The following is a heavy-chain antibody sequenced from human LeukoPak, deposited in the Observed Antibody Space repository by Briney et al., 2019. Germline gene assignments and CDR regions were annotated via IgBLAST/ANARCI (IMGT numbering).Heavy chain of an antibody. V-gene: IGHV1-69*05. CDR2: IIPIFGTA. CDR3: ARDPGGKVWGNWFDS. J-gene: IGHJ5*01. D-gene: IGHD4-23*01. Sequence: SVKVSCKASGGTFSSYAISWVRQAPGQGLEWMGGIIPIFGTANYAQKFQGRVTITTDESTSTAYMELSSLRSEDTAVYYCARDPGGKVWGNWFDSWGQGTLVTVCS. CDR1: GGTFSSYA.